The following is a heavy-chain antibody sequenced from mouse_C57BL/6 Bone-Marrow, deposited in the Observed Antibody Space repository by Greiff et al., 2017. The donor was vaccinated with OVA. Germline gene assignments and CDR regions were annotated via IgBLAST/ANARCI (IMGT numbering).Heavy chain of an antibody. CDR2: ISYDGSN. CDR3: AREWVFDY. CDR1: GYSITSGYY. V-gene: IGHV3-6*01. Sequence: EVQLQESGPGLVKPSQSLSLTCSVTGYSITSGYYWNWIRQFPGNKLEWMGYISYDGSNNYNPSLKNRISITRDTSKNQFFLKLNSVTTEDTATYYCAREWVFDYWGQVTTLTVSS. J-gene: IGHJ2*01.